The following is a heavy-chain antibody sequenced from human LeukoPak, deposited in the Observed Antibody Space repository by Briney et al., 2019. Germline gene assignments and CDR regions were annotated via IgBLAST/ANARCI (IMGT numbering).Heavy chain of an antibody. D-gene: IGHD2/OR15-2a*01. Sequence: PSETLSLTCTVSGGSISSYYWGWIRQPPGKGLEWIGSIYYSGSTYYNPSLKSRVTISVDTSKSQFSLKLSSVTAADTAVYYCARLLPDYYYYMDVWGKGTTVTVSS. J-gene: IGHJ6*03. V-gene: IGHV4-39*01. CDR2: IYYSGST. CDR1: GGSISSYY. CDR3: ARLLPDYYYYMDV.